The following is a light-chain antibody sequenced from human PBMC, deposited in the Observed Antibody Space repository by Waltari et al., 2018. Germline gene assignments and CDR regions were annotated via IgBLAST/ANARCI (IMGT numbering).Light chain of an antibody. CDR3: QQYGSSPLA. V-gene: IGKV3-20*01. J-gene: IGKJ1*01. CDR2: GAS. Sequence: EIVLTQSPGTLSLSPGERATLSCRASQSVSRSYLAWYQQKPGQAPRLLIYGASSRATGIPDRFRGSGSGTDFTLTISRLEPEDFALYFCQQYGSSPLAFGQGTKVEIK. CDR1: QSVSRSY.